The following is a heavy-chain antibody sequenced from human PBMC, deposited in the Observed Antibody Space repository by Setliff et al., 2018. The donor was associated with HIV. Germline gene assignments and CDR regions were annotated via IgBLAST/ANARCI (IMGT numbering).Heavy chain of an antibody. CDR3: ARDLHANWHVVDI. CDR1: GVSVVTGGFY. J-gene: IGHJ3*02. D-gene: IGHD2-15*01. Sequence: SETLSLTCSVSGVSVVTGGFYYNWIRHHPGTGLEWIGTVYYTGKTYYNPSLQSRLTMSADTSKNQLYLKINSVTAADTAVYFCARDLHANWHVVDIWGPGTMVTISS. CDR2: VYYTGKT. V-gene: IGHV4-31*03.